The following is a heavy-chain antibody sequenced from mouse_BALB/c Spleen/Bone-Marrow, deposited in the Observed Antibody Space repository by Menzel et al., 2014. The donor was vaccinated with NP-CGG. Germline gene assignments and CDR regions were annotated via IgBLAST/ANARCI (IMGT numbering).Heavy chain of an antibody. Sequence: VQRVESGAELVRPGSSVKISCKASGYASSSYWMNWVKQRPGQDLEWIGQIYPGDGDTNYNGKFKGKATLTADKSSSTAYMQLSSLTSEDSAVYFCARQYGNYFDYWGQGTTLTVSS. V-gene: IGHV1-80*01. CDR2: IYPGDGDT. D-gene: IGHD2-10*02. J-gene: IGHJ2*01. CDR1: GYASSSYW. CDR3: ARQYGNYFDY.